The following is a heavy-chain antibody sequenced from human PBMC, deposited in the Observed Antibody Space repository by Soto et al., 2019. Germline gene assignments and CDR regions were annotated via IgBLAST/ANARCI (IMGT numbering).Heavy chain of an antibody. CDR1: LYTFTSFG. CDR2: IGAYDGHT. Sequence: QVQLVQSGTEVKKPGASVNVSCKASLYTFTSFGITWVRQAPGRGLEWMGWIGAYDGHTIYAQNLQGRVTMTTDTSPSTAYMELRSLTSDDTAVYYCARTYSGNNFADYWGQGTLVTVSS. D-gene: IGHD1-26*01. CDR3: ARTYSGNNFADY. J-gene: IGHJ4*02. V-gene: IGHV1-18*01.